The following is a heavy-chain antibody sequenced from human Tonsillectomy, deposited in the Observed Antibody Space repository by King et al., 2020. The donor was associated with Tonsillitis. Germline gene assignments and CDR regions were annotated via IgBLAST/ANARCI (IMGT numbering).Heavy chain of an antibody. Sequence: QLVQSGGGVVQPGGSLRLSCAASGFIFSTYGMYWVRQAPGKGLEWVAFIPYGGSNKYYADSVKGRFTISRDNSKNTLYLQMNSLRGEDTAVYYCAKEKSLYLTSPLDFWGQGTLVTVSS. CDR1: GFIFSTYG. J-gene: IGHJ4*02. D-gene: IGHD3-16*02. V-gene: IGHV3-30*02. CDR3: AKEKSLYLTSPLDF. CDR2: IPYGGSNK.